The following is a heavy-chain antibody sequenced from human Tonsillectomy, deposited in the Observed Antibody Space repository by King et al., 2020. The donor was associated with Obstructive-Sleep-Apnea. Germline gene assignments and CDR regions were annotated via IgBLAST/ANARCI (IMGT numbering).Heavy chain of an antibody. CDR3: TRDKDYYGSGSSYNY. CDR2: IRSKAYGGTT. CDR1: GFTFGDYA. D-gene: IGHD3-10*01. J-gene: IGHJ4*02. Sequence: QLVQSGGGLVQPGRSLRLSCTASGFTFGDYAMSCFRQAPGKGLEWEGFIRSKAYGGTTENAASLKGKFTISRDDSKSIAYLQMDSLKTEDTAVYYCTRDKDYYGSGSSYNYWGQGTLVTVSS. V-gene: IGHV3-49*03.